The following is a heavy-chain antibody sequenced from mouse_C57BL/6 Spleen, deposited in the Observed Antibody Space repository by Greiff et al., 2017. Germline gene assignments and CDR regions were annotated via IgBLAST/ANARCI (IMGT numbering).Heavy chain of an antibody. J-gene: IGHJ2*01. CDR1: GYTFTSYW. CDR3: AREGGTAQAFDY. CDR2: IHPNSGST. Sequence: QVQLQQPGAELVKPGASVKLSCKASGYTFTSYWMHWVKQRPGQGLEWIGMIHPNSGSTNYNEKFKSKATLTVDKSSSTAYMQLSSLTSEDSAVYYCAREGGTAQAFDYWGQGTTRTVSS. D-gene: IGHD3-2*02. V-gene: IGHV1-64*01.